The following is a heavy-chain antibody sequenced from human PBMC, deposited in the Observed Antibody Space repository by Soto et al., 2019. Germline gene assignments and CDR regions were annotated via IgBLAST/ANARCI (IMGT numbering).Heavy chain of an antibody. CDR1: GFTFNSYA. Sequence: GGSLRLSCAASGFTFNSYAMNWVRQAPGKGLAWVSAIGTDGNTYYANSVKGRFTISRDNSRTTLYLQMNSLRVEDTALYYCVRKYPGTRPFDYWGQGTLVTSPQ. J-gene: IGHJ4*01. V-gene: IGHV3-23*01. CDR2: IGTDGNT. CDR3: VRKYPGTRPFDY. D-gene: IGHD2-2*01.